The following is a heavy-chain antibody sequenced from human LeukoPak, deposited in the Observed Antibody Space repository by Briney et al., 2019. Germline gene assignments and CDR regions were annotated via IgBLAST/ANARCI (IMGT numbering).Heavy chain of an antibody. Sequence: GGSLRLSCAASGFTFSSYWMSWVRQAPGKGLEWVANIKEDGSEKYYVDSVKGRLTISRDNAKNSLYLQMNSLRAEDTAVYYCARDSVHGYYDSSGYSTLFDYWGQGTLVTVSS. V-gene: IGHV3-7*01. D-gene: IGHD3-22*01. CDR3: ARDSVHGYYDSSGYSTLFDY. CDR1: GFTFSSYW. CDR2: IKEDGSEK. J-gene: IGHJ4*02.